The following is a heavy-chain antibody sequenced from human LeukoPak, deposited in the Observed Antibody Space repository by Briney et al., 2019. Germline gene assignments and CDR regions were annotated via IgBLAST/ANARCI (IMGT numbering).Heavy chain of an antibody. D-gene: IGHD1-14*01. Sequence: SVKVSCKASGGNFRNFAISWVRQAPGEGLEWMGGISPIFNRPHYAPKFQGRVTITADESTSTAYMELSGVRSDDTAVYFCARQGNQLLYYFYYLDVWGNGTTATVSS. CDR2: ISPIFNRP. CDR1: GGNFRNFA. J-gene: IGHJ6*03. V-gene: IGHV1-69*13. CDR3: ARQGNQLLYYFYYLDV.